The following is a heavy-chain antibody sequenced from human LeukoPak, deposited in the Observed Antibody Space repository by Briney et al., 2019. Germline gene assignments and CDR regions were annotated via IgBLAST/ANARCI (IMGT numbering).Heavy chain of an antibody. V-gene: IGHV3-74*03. CDR1: GFTFSNYW. CDR2: INRDGSTT. Sequence: GGSLRLSCAASGFTFSNYWVHWVRQAPGKGLVWVSRINRDGSTTKYADSVKGRFTVSRDNAKNTLNLQMNSLRAEDTAVYYCARDKKSGESSEIDYWDQGTLVTVSS. CDR3: ARDKKSGESSEIDY. J-gene: IGHJ4*02. D-gene: IGHD3-10*01.